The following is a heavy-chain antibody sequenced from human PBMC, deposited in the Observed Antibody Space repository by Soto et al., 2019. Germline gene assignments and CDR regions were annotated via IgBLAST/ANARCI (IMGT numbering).Heavy chain of an antibody. CDR1: GYTFTVYY. J-gene: IGHJ4*02. CDR2: INPNSGGT. Sequence: QVQLVQSGAEVKKPGASVKVSCKASGYTFTVYYLHWVRQAPGQGLEWMGWINPNSGGTNYAQKFQGRVTMTRDTSISTAYMELSRLRSDDTVVYYCARGRTGTTSYFDYWGQGNLVTVSS. CDR3: ARGRTGTTSYFDY. V-gene: IGHV1-2*02. D-gene: IGHD1-1*01.